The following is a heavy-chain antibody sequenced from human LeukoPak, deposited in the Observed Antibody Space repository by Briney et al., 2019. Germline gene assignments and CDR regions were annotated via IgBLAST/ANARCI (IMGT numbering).Heavy chain of an antibody. Sequence: PGGSLRLSCAASGFTFSSYWMHWVRQAPGKGLVWVSRTDTDGSSTNYADSVKGRSTVSRDSAKNTLSLQMNSLRAEDTAVYYCARGYYYDTTKLDLWGQGTLVTVSS. D-gene: IGHD3-22*01. CDR3: ARGYYYDTTKLDL. CDR2: TDTDGSST. J-gene: IGHJ5*02. CDR1: GFTFSSYW. V-gene: IGHV3-74*01.